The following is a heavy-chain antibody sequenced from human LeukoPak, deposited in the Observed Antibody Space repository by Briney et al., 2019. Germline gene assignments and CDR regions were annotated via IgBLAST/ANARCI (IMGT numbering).Heavy chain of an antibody. CDR3: AKAGCGNINCYANY. CDR1: GFTFDDYA. V-gene: IGHV3-9*01. J-gene: IGHJ4*02. Sequence: TGGSLRLSCAASGFTFDDYAIHWVRQAPGEGLEWVSSISWNSGTIAYADSVKGRFTVSRDDAKNSLYLQMNSLRAEDTALYYCAKAGCGNINCYANYWGRGTLVTVSS. D-gene: IGHD2-2*01. CDR2: ISWNSGTI.